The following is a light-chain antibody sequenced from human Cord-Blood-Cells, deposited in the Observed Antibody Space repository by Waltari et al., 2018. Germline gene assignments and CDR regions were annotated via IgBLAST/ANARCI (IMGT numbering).Light chain of an antibody. CDR2: DAS. Sequence: DIQMTQSPSTLSASVGDRVTLTCRPNQSISSWLAWYQQKPGKAPKLLIYDASSLESGVPSRFSGSGSGTEFTLSISSLKPDDFATYYCQQYKSYSGTFGQGTKVEIK. J-gene: IGKJ1*01. CDR1: QSISSW. V-gene: IGKV1-5*01. CDR3: QQYKSYSGT.